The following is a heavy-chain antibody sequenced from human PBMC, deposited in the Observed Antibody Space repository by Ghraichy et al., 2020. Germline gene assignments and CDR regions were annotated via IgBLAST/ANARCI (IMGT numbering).Heavy chain of an antibody. D-gene: IGHD6-19*01. CDR2: ISYDGSNK. CDR3: ARGHSSGWFDY. V-gene: IGHV3-30-3*01. Sequence: GGSLRLSCAASGFTFSSYAMHWVRQAPGKGLEWVAVISYDGSNKYYADSVKGRFTISRDNSKNTLYLQMNSLRAEDTAVYYCARGHSSGWFDYWGQGTLVTVSS. J-gene: IGHJ4*02. CDR1: GFTFSSYA.